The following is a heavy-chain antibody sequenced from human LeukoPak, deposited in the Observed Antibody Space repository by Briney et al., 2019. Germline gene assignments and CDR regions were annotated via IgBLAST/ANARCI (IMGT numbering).Heavy chain of an antibody. D-gene: IGHD3-10*01. CDR1: GFTFSSYA. Sequence: GGSLRLSCAASGFTFSSYAMHWVRQAPGKGLEWVAVMSYDGSNKYYADSVKGRFTISRDNSKNTLYLQMNSLRAEDTAVYYCARDFKYYYGSGPPGGFDYWGQGTLVTVSS. V-gene: IGHV3-30-3*01. CDR3: ARDFKYYYGSGPPGGFDY. J-gene: IGHJ4*02. CDR2: MSYDGSNK.